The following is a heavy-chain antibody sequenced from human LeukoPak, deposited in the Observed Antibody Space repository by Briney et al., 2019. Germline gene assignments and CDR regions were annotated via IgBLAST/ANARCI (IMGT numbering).Heavy chain of an antibody. Sequence: SETLSLTCTVSGGSISHGGYNWNWNRQHPGKGLEWIGYIHNSGTTYYNPSLKSRVTILVDTSKNQFSLKLNSVTAADTAVYYCARGILRFLEWSPSEFDYWGQGTLVTVSS. D-gene: IGHD3-3*01. J-gene: IGHJ4*02. CDR3: ARGILRFLEWSPSEFDY. CDR1: GGSISHGGYN. CDR2: IHNSGTT. V-gene: IGHV4-31*03.